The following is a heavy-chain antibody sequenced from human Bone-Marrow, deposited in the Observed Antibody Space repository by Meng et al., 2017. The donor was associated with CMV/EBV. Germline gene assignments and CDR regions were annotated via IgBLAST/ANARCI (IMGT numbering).Heavy chain of an antibody. Sequence: GESLKISCAASGFTFSSYAMSWVRQAPGKGLEWVSVIYSGGSTYYADSVKGRFTISRDNSKNTLYLQMNSLRAEDTAVYYCAREARSYTSYYFDYWGQGTLVTVSS. CDR1: GFTFSSYA. D-gene: IGHD1-26*01. CDR3: AREARSYTSYYFDY. V-gene: IGHV3-53*01. CDR2: IYSGGST. J-gene: IGHJ4*02.